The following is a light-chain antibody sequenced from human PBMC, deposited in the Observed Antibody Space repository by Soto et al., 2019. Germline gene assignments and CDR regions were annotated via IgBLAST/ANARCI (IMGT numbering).Light chain of an antibody. Sequence: DIVMTQSPLSLPVTPGEPASISCRSSQSLLHSNGYNCLDWYLQKPGQSPQLLIYLGSNRASGVPDRFSGSGSGTDFPLKISRVEAEDVCVYYCMQALQTPVTFGGGTKVEIK. V-gene: IGKV2-28*01. CDR1: QSLLHSNGYNC. CDR2: LGS. J-gene: IGKJ4*01. CDR3: MQALQTPVT.